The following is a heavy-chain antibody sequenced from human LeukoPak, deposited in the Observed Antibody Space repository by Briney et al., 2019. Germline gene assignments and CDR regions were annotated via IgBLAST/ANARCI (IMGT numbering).Heavy chain of an antibody. D-gene: IGHD2/OR15-2a*01. J-gene: IGHJ5*02. CDR3: ARVFTTGFDP. CDR1: GYTFTSYG. CDR2: ISAYNGNT. Sequence: ASVKVSCKASGYTFTSYGISWVRQAPGQGLEWMGWISAYNGNTNYAQKFQGRVTMTRDTSISTAYMELSRLRSDDTAVYYCARVFTTGFDPWGQGTLVTVSS. V-gene: IGHV1-18*01.